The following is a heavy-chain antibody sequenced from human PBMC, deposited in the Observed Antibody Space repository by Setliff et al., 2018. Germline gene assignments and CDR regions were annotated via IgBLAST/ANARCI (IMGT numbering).Heavy chain of an antibody. CDR2: IYHTGST. CDR1: GGSISSSIW. V-gene: IGHV4-4*02. J-gene: IGHJ6*02. CDR3: ARVSQYSSGWYYYYYYGMDV. D-gene: IGHD6-19*01. Sequence: SETLSLTCAVSGGSISSSIWWSWVRQAPGKGLEWIGEIYHTGSTNYNPSLKSRVNISVDKSKNQFSPKLSSVTAADTAVYYCARVSQYSSGWYYYYYYGMDVWGQGTTVTVSS.